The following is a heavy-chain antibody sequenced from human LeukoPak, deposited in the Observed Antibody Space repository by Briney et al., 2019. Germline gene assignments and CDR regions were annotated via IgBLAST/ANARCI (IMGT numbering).Heavy chain of an antibody. J-gene: IGHJ6*02. CDR3: ARVEQKPRAVCGMDV. V-gene: IGHV3-48*02. D-gene: IGHD6-13*01. CDR1: GFTFNTYS. Sequence: RGSPRLSCAASGFTFNTYSMNWVRQAPRKGLEWVSHISSSSSTMYYADSVKGRFTISRDNAKTSLYLQMNSLRDEDTAMYYCARVEQKPRAVCGMDVWGQGPTLPVSS. CDR2: ISSSSSTM.